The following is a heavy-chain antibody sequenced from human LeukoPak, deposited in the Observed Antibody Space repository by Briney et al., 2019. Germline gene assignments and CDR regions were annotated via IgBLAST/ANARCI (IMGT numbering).Heavy chain of an antibody. Sequence: GESLKISCKGPGYSSTNYWIGWVRQMPGKGLEWMGIIYPGDSDTRYSPSFQGQVTISADKSISTAYLQWSNLKASDTAMYYCARSNGYTYGYDWGQGTLVTVSS. CDR3: ARSNGYTYGYD. J-gene: IGHJ4*02. CDR2: IYPGDSDT. V-gene: IGHV5-51*01. D-gene: IGHD5-18*01. CDR1: GYSSTNYW.